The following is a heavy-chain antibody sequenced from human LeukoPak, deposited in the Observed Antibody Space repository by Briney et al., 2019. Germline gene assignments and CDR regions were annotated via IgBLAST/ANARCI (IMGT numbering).Heavy chain of an antibody. V-gene: IGHV3-7*03. CDR2: IKVDGSET. CDR3: TTAAGYNYGQY. Sequence: PGGSLRLSCVVSGFTFSSYWMMWVRQAPGKGLEWLANIKVDGSETYYVDSVRGRFTISRDNAKNSLYLQMNSLRAEDTAIYYCTTAAGYNYGQYWGQGTLVTVSS. D-gene: IGHD5-18*01. CDR1: GFTFSSYW. J-gene: IGHJ4*02.